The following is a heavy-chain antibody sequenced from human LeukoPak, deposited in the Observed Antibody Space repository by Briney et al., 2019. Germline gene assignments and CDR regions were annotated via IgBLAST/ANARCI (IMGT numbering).Heavy chain of an antibody. J-gene: IGHJ4*02. CDR2: ISSSSNFI. Sequence: GGSLRLSCAASGFNFKIYNINWVRQAPGKGLEWVSSISSSSNFIDYADSVKGRFTISRDNAKNSVYLQMNSLRAEDTAVYYCAREIQGDDYFDYWGQGTLVTVSS. CDR1: GFNFKIYN. CDR3: AREIQGDDYFDY. D-gene: IGHD3-10*01. V-gene: IGHV3-21*06.